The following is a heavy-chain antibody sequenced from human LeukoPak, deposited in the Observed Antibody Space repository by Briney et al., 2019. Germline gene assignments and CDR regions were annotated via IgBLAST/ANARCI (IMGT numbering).Heavy chain of an antibody. CDR3: ARTLYSSSWFLQH. J-gene: IGHJ1*01. CDR1: GGSISSGGYY. CDR2: IYHSGST. D-gene: IGHD6-13*01. Sequence: PSETLSLTCTVSGGSISSGGYYWSWIRQPPGKGLEWIGYIYHSGSTYYNPSLRSRVTISVDRSKNQFSLKLTSVTAADTAVYFCARTLYSSSWFLQHWGPGIMVTVSS. V-gene: IGHV4-30-2*02.